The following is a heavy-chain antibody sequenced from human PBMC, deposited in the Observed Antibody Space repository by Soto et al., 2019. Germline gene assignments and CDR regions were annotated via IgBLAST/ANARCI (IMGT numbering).Heavy chain of an antibody. J-gene: IGHJ4*02. CDR2: INPNSGVT. Sequence: QVQLVQSGTEVKKPGASVKVSCKASGYSFIGYYMHWVRQAPGQGLEWMGGINPNSGVTNYAQKFRGRVTMTRDTSISTAYMELSRLRSDDRAVYYCARGDHNYDPNQIDYWGQGTLVTVSS. CDR1: GYSFIGYY. D-gene: IGHD3-22*01. V-gene: IGHV1-2*02. CDR3: ARGDHNYDPNQIDY.